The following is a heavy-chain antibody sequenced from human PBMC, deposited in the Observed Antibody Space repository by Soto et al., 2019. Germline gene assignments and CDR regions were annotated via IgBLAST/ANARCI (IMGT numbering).Heavy chain of an antibody. CDR2: IIPIFGTA. D-gene: IGHD3-22*01. Sequence: QVQLVQSGAEVKKPGSSVKVSCKASGGTFSSYAISWVRQAPGQGLEWMGGIIPIFGTANYAQTFRGRVTIPEDESTSTAYMELSSLKSEDTAVYYCARGGYYYDSSGYYIPQSAFDIWGQGTMVTVSS. J-gene: IGHJ3*02. CDR1: GGTFSSYA. V-gene: IGHV1-69*01. CDR3: ARGGYYYDSSGYYIPQSAFDI.